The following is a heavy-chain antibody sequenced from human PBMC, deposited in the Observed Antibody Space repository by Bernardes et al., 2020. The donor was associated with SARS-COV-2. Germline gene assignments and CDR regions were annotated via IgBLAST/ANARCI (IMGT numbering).Heavy chain of an antibody. Sequence: SETLSLTCTVSGASISSTNYYWGWIRQPPGKGLEWIGSIYSSGSSYYNPSLQSRVRGSVEMSKNQFSLSLSFVTAADTAVYYCAGSSCGIDCYIGGLRSWDYGMDVWGQGTTVTVSS. CDR1: GASISSTNYY. D-gene: IGHD2-21*02. V-gene: IGHV4-39*01. CDR2: IYSSGSS. CDR3: AGSSCGIDCYIGGLRSWDYGMDV. J-gene: IGHJ6*02.